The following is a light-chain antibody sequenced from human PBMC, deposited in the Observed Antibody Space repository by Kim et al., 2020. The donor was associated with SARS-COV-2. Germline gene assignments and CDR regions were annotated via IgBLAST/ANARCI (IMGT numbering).Light chain of an antibody. J-gene: IGKJ2*01. V-gene: IGKV1-5*03. CDR2: KSS. Sequence: LSASVGDRATITCRDSQTIDTWLAWYQLKPGKTPKLLIYKSSTLESGVPSRFSGSGSGTEFTLTITSLQPDDFATYYCQQYMSYYTFGQGTKLEI. CDR1: QTIDTW. CDR3: QQYMSYYT.